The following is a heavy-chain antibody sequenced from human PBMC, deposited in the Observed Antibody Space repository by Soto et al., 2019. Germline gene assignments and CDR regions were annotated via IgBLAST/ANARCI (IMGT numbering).Heavy chain of an antibody. V-gene: IGHV3-48*03. J-gene: IGHJ4*02. CDR2: ISSSLSTI. Sequence: LRLSCAASGFTFSSYEMNWVRQAPGKGLEWVSYISSSLSTIYYADSVKGRFTISRDNAKNSLYLQMNSLRAEDSAVYYCARATGYSSAWDFDYWGQGTLVTVSS. CDR3: ARATGYSSAWDFDY. D-gene: IGHD6-19*01. CDR1: GFTFSSYE.